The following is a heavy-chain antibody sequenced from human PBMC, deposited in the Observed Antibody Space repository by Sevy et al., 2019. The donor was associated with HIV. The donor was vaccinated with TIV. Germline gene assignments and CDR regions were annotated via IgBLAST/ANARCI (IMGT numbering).Heavy chain of an antibody. CDR1: GFIFSGYW. CDR3: ATLPCTHSCIYYFDF. V-gene: IGHV3-74*01. J-gene: IGHJ4*02. CDR2: ISSDGSAL. Sequence: GGSLRLSCAASGFIFSGYWMHWVRQAPGKGLVWVSRISSDGSALTYAESVKGRFTISRDNAKNTLFLEMSSLRAEDPAVYYCATLPCTHSCIYYFDFWGQGTLVTVSS. D-gene: IGHD2-2*01.